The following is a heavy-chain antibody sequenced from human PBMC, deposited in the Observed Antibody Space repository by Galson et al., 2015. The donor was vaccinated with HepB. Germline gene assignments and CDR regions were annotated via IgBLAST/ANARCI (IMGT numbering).Heavy chain of an antibody. CDR1: GFNFYNAW. J-gene: IGHJ4*02. D-gene: IGHD1-1*01. Sequence: SLRLSCAASGFNFYNAWMSWVRQAPGKGLEWVGRIKSRTASGTTDYTAPVKDRFTISRDDSKNTLYLQMNSLQTEDTAVYYCTTAPYHWDDLSIDYWGQGTLVTVSS. CDR3: TTAPYHWDDLSIDY. CDR2: IKSRTASGTT. V-gene: IGHV3-15*01.